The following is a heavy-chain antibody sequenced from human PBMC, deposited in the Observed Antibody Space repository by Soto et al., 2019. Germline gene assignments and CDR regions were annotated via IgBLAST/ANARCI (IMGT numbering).Heavy chain of an antibody. CDR1: GFTFSSYS. D-gene: IGHD3-22*01. Sequence: PGGSLRPSCAASGFTFSSYSMNWVRQGPGKGLEWVSSISSSGSYIYYADSVKGRFTISRDNAKNSLYLQMNSLRAEDTAVYYYARGTLYYDSHAYYGYRGQGTVVTVPS. V-gene: IGHV3-21*01. CDR2: ISSSGSYI. J-gene: IGHJ4*02. CDR3: ARGTLYYDSHAYYGY.